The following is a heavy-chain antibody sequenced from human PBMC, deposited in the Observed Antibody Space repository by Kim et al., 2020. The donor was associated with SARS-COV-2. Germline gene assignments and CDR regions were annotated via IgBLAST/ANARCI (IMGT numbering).Heavy chain of an antibody. CDR3: ARDRGYCSSTSCYYYYGMDV. D-gene: IGHD2-2*01. CDR1: GYTFTSYG. Sequence: ASVKVSCKASGYTFTSYGISWVRQAPGQGLEWMGWISAYNGNTNYAQKLQGRVTMTTDTSTSTAYMELRSLRFDDTAVYYCARDRGYCSSTSCYYYYGMDVWGQGTTVTVSS. J-gene: IGHJ6*02. CDR2: ISAYNGNT. V-gene: IGHV1-18*04.